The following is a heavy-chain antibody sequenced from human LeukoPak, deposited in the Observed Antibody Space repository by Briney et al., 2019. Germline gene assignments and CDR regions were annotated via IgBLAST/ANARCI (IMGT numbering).Heavy chain of an antibody. CDR1: GFTFSSYG. D-gene: IGHD1-7*01. Sequence: PGGSLRLSCAASGFTFSSYGMHWVRQAPGKGLEWVAFIRYDGSNKYYADSAKGRFTISRDNSKNTLYLQMNSLRAEDTAVYYCAKGGTGTTLEYYYMDVRGKGTTVTVSS. V-gene: IGHV3-30*02. J-gene: IGHJ6*03. CDR2: IRYDGSNK. CDR3: AKGGTGTTLEYYYMDV.